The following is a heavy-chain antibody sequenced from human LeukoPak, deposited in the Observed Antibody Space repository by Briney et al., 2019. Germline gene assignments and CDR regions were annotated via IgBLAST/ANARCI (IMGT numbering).Heavy chain of an antibody. CDR1: GGSISSSSYQ. CDR2: IYYSGST. D-gene: IGHD5-12*01. CDR3: AKGSGYEAQYYYYYMDV. J-gene: IGHJ6*03. V-gene: IGHV4-39*01. Sequence: SETLSLTCTVSGGSISSSSYQWGWIRQPPGKGLEWIGSIYYSGSTYYNPSLKSRVTVSVDTSKNQFSLKLSSVTAADTAVYYCAKGSGYEAQYYYYYMDVWGKGTTVTISS.